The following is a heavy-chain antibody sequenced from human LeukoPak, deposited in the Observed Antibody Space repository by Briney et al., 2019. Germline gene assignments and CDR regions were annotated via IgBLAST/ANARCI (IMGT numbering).Heavy chain of an antibody. CDR3: AKEGYGSTWNADLDF. J-gene: IGHJ4*02. Sequence: PGGSLRLSCAASGFTFSTYAMSWVRQAPGKGLEWVSAISGNGGTTYHADSVKGRLTISRDNSKNTLYLQMNSLRAEDTALYYCAKEGYGSTWNADLDFWGQGTLVTVSS. CDR1: GFTFSTYA. V-gene: IGHV3-23*01. CDR2: ISGNGGTT. D-gene: IGHD6-13*01.